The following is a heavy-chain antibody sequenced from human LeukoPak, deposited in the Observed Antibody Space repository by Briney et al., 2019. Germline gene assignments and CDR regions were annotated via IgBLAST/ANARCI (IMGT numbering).Heavy chain of an antibody. Sequence: ASVKVSCKASGYTFTSYYMHWVRQAPGQGLEWMGIINPSGGSTSYAQKFQGRVTMTRDMSTSTAYMELSSLRSEDTAVYYCARDQGYYDSSGYYISWFDPWGQGTLVTVSS. J-gene: IGHJ5*02. V-gene: IGHV1-46*01. CDR2: INPSGGST. D-gene: IGHD3-22*01. CDR1: GYTFTSYY. CDR3: ARDQGYYDSSGYYISWFDP.